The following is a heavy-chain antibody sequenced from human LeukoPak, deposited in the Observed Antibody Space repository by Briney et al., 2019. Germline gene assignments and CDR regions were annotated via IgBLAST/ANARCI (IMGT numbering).Heavy chain of an antibody. CDR3: ARDDGGSYLRFFDY. D-gene: IGHD1-26*01. V-gene: IGHV1-46*01. Sequence: GGSLRLSCAASGFTFTSYYIHWVRQAPGQGLEWMGIINPSGGSTSYAQKFQGRVTMTRDTSTSTVYMELSSLRSEDTAVYYCARDDGGSYLRFFDYWGQGTLVTVSS. CDR2: INPSGGST. CDR1: GFTFTSYY. J-gene: IGHJ4*02.